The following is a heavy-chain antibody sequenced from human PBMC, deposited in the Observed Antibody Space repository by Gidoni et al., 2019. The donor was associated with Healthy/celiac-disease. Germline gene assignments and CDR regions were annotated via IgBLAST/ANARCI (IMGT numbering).Heavy chain of an antibody. J-gene: IGHJ5*02. V-gene: IGHV5-51*01. CDR3: ARQGREVGSSWTPSGLFLFDP. D-gene: IGHD6-13*01. Sequence: EVQLVQSGAEVKTTGESLKISCKGSGCSFTSYWIVWVRQMPGKGLEWMGIIYPGDSDTRYSPSFQGQVTISADKSISTAYLQWRSLKASDTAMYYCARQGREVGSSWTPSGLFLFDPWGQGTLVTVSS. CDR1: GCSFTSYW. CDR2: IYPGDSDT.